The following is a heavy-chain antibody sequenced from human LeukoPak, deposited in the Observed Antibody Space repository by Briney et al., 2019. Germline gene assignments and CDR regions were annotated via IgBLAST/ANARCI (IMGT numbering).Heavy chain of an antibody. J-gene: IGHJ4*02. Sequence: PGGSLRLSCAASGFTFSIYAMSWVRQAPGKGLEWVSAISGSGGSTYYADSVKGRFTISRDNSNNTLYLQMTSLRADDTAVYYCAKDRRGSGLHPLVSHYWGQGTLVTVSS. CDR3: AKDRRGSGLHPLVSHY. D-gene: IGHD5-24*01. V-gene: IGHV3-23*01. CDR2: ISGSGGST. CDR1: GFTFSIYA.